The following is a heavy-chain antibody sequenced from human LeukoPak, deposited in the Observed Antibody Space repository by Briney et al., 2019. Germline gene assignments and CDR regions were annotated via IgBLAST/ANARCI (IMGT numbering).Heavy chain of an antibody. Sequence: ASVKVSCKASGYTFTSYGISWVRQGPGQGVEWMGWISAYNGDTNYAQKLQGRVTMTTDTSTSTAYMELRSLRSDDTAVYYCARVTQYYYDSSGYPRKAFDYWGQGTLVTVSS. CDR2: ISAYNGDT. CDR3: ARVTQYYYDSSGYPRKAFDY. J-gene: IGHJ4*02. CDR1: GYTFTSYG. V-gene: IGHV1-18*01. D-gene: IGHD3-22*01.